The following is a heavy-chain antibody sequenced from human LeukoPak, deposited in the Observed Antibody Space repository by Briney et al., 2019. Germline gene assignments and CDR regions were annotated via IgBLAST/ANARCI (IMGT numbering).Heavy chain of an antibody. V-gene: IGHV7-4-1*02. Sequence: ASVKVSCKASGYTFTSYAMNWVRQAPGQGLEWMGWINTNTGNPTYAQGFTGRFVFSLDTSVSTAYLQISSLKAEDTAVYYCASLPGGPGRYWYFDLWGRGTLVTVSS. D-gene: IGHD2-15*01. CDR1: GYTFTSYA. CDR3: ASLPGGPGRYWYFDL. J-gene: IGHJ2*01. CDR2: INTNTGNP.